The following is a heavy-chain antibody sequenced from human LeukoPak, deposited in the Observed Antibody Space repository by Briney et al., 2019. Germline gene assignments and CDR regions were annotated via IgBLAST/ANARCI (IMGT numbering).Heavy chain of an antibody. J-gene: IGHJ4*02. CDR2: ISSSSSTI. D-gene: IGHD3-3*01. CDR1: GFTFSSYS. V-gene: IGHV3-48*01. CDR3: ASDYDFWSGYYTEATYFDY. Sequence: GGSLRLSCAASGFTFSSYSMNWVRQAPGKGLEWVSYISSSSSTIYYADSVKGRFTISRDNAKNSLYLQMNSLRAEDTAVYYCASDYDFWSGYYTEATYFDYWGQGTLVTVSS.